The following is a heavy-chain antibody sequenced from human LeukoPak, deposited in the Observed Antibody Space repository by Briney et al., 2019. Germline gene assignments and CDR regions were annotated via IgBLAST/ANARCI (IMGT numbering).Heavy chain of an antibody. CDR1: GYTFTSYG. Sequence: ASVKVSCKASGYTFTSYGISWVRHAPGQGLEWMGWISAYNGNTNYAQKLQGRVTMTTDTSTSTAYMELRSLRSDDTAVYYCASAVAATPRFDPWGQGTLVTVSS. V-gene: IGHV1-18*01. J-gene: IGHJ5*02. CDR3: ASAVAATPRFDP. D-gene: IGHD2-15*01. CDR2: ISAYNGNT.